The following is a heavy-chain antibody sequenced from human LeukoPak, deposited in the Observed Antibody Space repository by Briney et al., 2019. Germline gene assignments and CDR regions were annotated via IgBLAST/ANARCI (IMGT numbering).Heavy chain of an antibody. V-gene: IGHV5-51*04. CDR2: IYPGWADT. CDR1: GYSFTSYW. CDR3: ASPAVAGTQFQH. Sequence: GGSLKSSCKGSGYSFTSYWIGWGRQVPRKGLEWRGIIYPGWADTRYSPAFQGQVTISAHKPISTAYLQWSSLKASDTAMYYCASPAVAGTQFQHWGQGPLVTVSS. J-gene: IGHJ1*01. D-gene: IGHD6-19*01.